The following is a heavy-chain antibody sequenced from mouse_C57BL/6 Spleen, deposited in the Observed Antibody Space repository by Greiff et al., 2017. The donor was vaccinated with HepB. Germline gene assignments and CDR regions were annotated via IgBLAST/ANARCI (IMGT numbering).Heavy chain of an antibody. J-gene: IGHJ4*01. D-gene: IGHD2-4*01. CDR1: GYTFTSYG. V-gene: IGHV1-81*01. CDR3: ARGVDYYDYDGAMDY. CDR2: IYPRSGIT. Sequence: QVQLQQSGAELARPGASVKLSCKASGYTFTSYGISWVKQRTGQGLEWIGEIYPRSGITYYNEKFKGKATLTADKSSSTAYMELRSLTSEDSAVYFCARGVDYYDYDGAMDYWGQGTSVTVSS.